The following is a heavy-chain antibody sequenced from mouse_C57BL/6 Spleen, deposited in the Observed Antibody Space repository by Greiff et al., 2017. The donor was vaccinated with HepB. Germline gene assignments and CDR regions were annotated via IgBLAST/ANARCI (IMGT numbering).Heavy chain of an antibody. D-gene: IGHD2-12*01. V-gene: IGHV1-50*01. J-gene: IGHJ2*01. CDR3: ARYESFDD. CDR1: GYTFTSYW. CDR2: IDPSDSYT. Sequence: QVQLQQPGAELVKPGASVKLSCKASGYTFTSYWMQWVKQRPGQGLEWIGEIDPSDSYTNYNQKFKGKATLTVDTYSSTAYMQLSSLTSEDSAVYYCARYESFDDWGQGTTLTVSS.